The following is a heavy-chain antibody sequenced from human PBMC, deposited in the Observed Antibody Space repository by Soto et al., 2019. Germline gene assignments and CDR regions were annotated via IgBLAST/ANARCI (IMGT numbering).Heavy chain of an antibody. V-gene: IGHV2-26*01. J-gene: IGHJ4*02. CDR3: ARARDYDFWSGYTPPLDFDY. D-gene: IGHD3-3*01. Sequence: QVTLKESGPVLVKPTETLTLTCTVSGFSLSNARMGVSWIRQPPGKALEWLAHIFSNDEKSYSTSLKSRLTISKDTTKSQVVLTMTNMDPVDTATYYCARARDYDFWSGYTPPLDFDYWGQGTLVTVSS. CDR2: IFSNDEK. CDR1: GFSLSNARMG.